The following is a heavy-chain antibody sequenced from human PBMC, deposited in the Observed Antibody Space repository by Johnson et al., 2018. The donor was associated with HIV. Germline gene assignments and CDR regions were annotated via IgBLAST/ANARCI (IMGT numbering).Heavy chain of an antibody. V-gene: IGHV3-30*18. J-gene: IGHJ3*02. CDR2: ISYDGSNK. CDR3: AKEGATGGIVEDRGAFDI. CDR1: GFPFSSYG. Sequence: QVQLVESGGGVVQPGRSLRLSCAASGFPFSSYGMHWVRQAPGKGLEWVAVISYDGSNKYYADSVKGRFIIPRDNSKNPLYLQVHSLRTEDPALYYGAKEGATGGIVEDRGAFDIWGQGTMVTVSS. D-gene: IGHD1-26*01.